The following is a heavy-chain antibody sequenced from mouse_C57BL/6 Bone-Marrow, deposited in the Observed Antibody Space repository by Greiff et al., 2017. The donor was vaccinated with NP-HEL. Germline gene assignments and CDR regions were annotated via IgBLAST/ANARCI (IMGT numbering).Heavy chain of an antibody. CDR1: GFNIKDYY. Sequence: EVKLQESGAELVRPGASVKLSCTASGFNIKDYYMHWVKQRPEQGLEWIGRIDPEDGDTEYAPKFKGKATMTADTSSNTAYLHLSSLTSEDTAAYYCTTGGDLDWYFDYWGQGTTLTVSS. CDR2: IDPEDGDT. V-gene: IGHV14-1*01. CDR3: TTGGDLDWYFDY. D-gene: IGHD3-3*01. J-gene: IGHJ2*01.